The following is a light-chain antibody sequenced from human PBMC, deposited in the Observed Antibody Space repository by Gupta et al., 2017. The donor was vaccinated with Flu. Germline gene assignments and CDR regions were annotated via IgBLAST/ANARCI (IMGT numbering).Light chain of an antibody. CDR3: QADSGTAVV. J-gene: IGLJ3*02. CDR1: RGSRASNS. Sequence: FMLPQPHSVSESPGQTVTIPCTRSRGSRASNSVQRYQQPPVSSPIIMVYEDNERHTGVPDRFSGSIESSSRTAARTISGLEPEDEDDYNFQADSGTAVVFGGGTKLTVL. V-gene: IGLV6-57*01. CDR2: EDN.